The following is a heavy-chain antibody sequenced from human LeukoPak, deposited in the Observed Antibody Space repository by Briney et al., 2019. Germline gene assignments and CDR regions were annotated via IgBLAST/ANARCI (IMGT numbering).Heavy chain of an antibody. J-gene: IGHJ5*01. CDR2: ISSSSSTI. CDR1: GFTFSSYN. CDR3: ARRLAS. V-gene: IGHV3-48*01. Sequence: GGSLRLSCAASGFTFSSYNMNWVRQAPGKGLEWVSYISSSSSTIYYADSVRGRFTISRDNAKNSLYLQMNSLRVEDTAVYFCARRLASWGQGTLVTVSS.